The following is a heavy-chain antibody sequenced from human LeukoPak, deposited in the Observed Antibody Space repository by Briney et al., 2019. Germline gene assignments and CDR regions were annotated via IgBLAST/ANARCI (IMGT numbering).Heavy chain of an antibody. D-gene: IGHD3/OR15-3a*01. CDR2: IKPDGSEK. CDR1: GITFSGNW. Sequence: GGSLRLSCADSGITFSGNWMSWVRQAPGKGLEWVAHIKPDGSEKYYVDSVRGRFTISRDNAENSLYLEMNSLRAEDTAVYYCARDRDWSFDYWGQETLVTVSS. J-gene: IGHJ4*02. CDR3: ARDRDWSFDY. V-gene: IGHV3-7*05.